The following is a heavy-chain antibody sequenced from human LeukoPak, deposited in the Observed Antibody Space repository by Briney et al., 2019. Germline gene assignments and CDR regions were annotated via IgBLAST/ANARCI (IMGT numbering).Heavy chain of an antibody. CDR1: GGSISSYY. CDR3: ARHEGGGTYPLDY. D-gene: IGHD1-26*01. V-gene: IGHV4-59*08. CDR2: IYYSGDT. Sequence: SETLSLTCTVSGGSISSYYWSWIRQPPGKGLEWIGYIYYSGDTNYNPSLKSRLTISIDTSKNQFPLKLNSVTAADTALYYCARHEGGGTYPLDYWGQGTLVTVSS. J-gene: IGHJ4*02.